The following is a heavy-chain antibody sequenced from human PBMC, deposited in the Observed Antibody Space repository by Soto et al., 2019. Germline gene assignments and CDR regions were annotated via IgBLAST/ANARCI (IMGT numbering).Heavy chain of an antibody. Sequence: KPSETLSLTCTVSGGSISSYYWSWIRQPPGKGLEWIGYIYYSGSTNYNPSLKSRVTISVDTSKNQFSLKLSSVTAADTAVYYCARDSDYYDSSGYYHFDYWGQGTLVTVSS. CDR1: GGSISSYY. J-gene: IGHJ4*02. D-gene: IGHD3-22*01. CDR2: IYYSGST. CDR3: ARDSDYYDSSGYYHFDY. V-gene: IGHV4-59*01.